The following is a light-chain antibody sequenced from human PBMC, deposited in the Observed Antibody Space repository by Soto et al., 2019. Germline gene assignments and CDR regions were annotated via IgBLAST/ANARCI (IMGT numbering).Light chain of an antibody. CDR3: QQSYSSPRT. Sequence: DIQMPQSPSSLSASVGDRVTITCRASQSISYYLNWYQHKPGKAPKLLIYAASSLHSGVPSRFSGSGSGTDFTLTISSLQPEDFATYYCQQSYSSPRTFGGGTKVEIK. V-gene: IGKV1-39*01. CDR1: QSISYY. CDR2: AAS. J-gene: IGKJ4*01.